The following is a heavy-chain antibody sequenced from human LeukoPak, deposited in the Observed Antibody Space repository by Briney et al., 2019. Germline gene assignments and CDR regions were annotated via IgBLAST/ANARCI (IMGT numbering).Heavy chain of an antibody. CDR1: GYSFTNKW. V-gene: IGHV5-51*01. J-gene: IGHJ4*02. D-gene: IGHD3-10*01. CDR3: VRHGGPYYYGSGTYRSGYFDY. CDR2: ICPGDSDT. Sequence: PGESLKISCKGSGYSFTNKWIVWVRQMPGKGLECMGIICPGDSDTRYSPSFQGQVTISVDKSITTAYLQWSSLKASDTAIYYCVRHGGPYYYGSGTYRSGYFDYWGQGTLVTVSS.